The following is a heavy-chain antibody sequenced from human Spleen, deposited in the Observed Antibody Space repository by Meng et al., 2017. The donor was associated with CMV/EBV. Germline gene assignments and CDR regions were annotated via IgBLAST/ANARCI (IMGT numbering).Heavy chain of an antibody. CDR1: GGSFSGYY. J-gene: IGHJ4*02. CDR2: IYYSGST. V-gene: IGHV4-30-4*08. CDR3: ARDKTFDY. Sequence: LRLSCAVYGGSFSGYYWSWIRQPPGKGLEWIGYIYYSGSTYYNPSLKSRVTISVDTSKNQFSLKLSSVTAADTAVYYCARDKTFDYWGQGTLVTVSS.